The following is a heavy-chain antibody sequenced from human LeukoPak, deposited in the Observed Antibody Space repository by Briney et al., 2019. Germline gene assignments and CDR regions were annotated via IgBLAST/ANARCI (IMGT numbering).Heavy chain of an antibody. V-gene: IGHV3-23*01. CDR2: IFPSGGEI. CDR3: ATSRGSTYGYRALELPPSPVD. J-gene: IGHJ4*02. Sequence: GGSLRLSCAASGFTFSTFAMIWVRQPPGKGLEWVSSIFPSGGEIHYADSVRGRFTISRDNSKSTLSLQMNSLRTEDTAVYYCATSRGSTYGYRALELPPSPVDWGQGTLVTVSS. CDR1: GFTFSTFA. D-gene: IGHD5-18*01.